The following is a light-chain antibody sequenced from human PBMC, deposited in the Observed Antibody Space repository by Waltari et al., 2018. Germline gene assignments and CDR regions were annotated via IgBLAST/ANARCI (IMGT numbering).Light chain of an antibody. CDR3: MQSLQALWT. CDR1: QSLLHRNGKTD. CDR2: LGS. J-gene: IGKJ1*01. V-gene: IGKV2-28*01. Sequence: DIVVTQSPLSLPVTPREPPSISCRSSQSLLHRNGKTDLDWYLQRPGQSPQLLIYLGSNRAAGVPDRFSGSGSGTDFTLRISRVEAEDVGVYYCMQSLQALWTFGPGTKVEI.